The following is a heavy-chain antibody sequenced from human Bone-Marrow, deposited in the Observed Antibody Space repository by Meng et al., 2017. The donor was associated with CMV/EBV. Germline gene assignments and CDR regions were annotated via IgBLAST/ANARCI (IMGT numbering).Heavy chain of an antibody. CDR2: IWYDGSNK. D-gene: IGHD6-19*01. V-gene: IGHV3-33*06. CDR3: AKGLPHSGWTPFDY. CDR1: GFTFSSYG. Sequence: GESLKISCAASGFTFSSYGMHWVRQAPGKGLEWVAVIWYDGSNKYYADSVKGRFTISRDNSKNTLYLQMNSLRAEDTAVYYCAKGLPHSGWTPFDYWGQGPLVTVSS. J-gene: IGHJ4*02.